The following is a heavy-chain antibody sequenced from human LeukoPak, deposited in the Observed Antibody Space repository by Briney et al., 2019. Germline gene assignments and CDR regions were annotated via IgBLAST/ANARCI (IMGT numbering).Heavy chain of an antibody. Sequence: GGSLRLSCAASGFTFSDYYMSWIRQAPGKGLEWVSYISSSGSTIYYADSVKGRFTISRDNAKNSLYLQMNSLRAEDTAVYYCAREFHYYDSSGGGLDYWGQGTLVTVSS. J-gene: IGHJ4*02. V-gene: IGHV3-11*01. CDR3: AREFHYYDSSGGGLDY. CDR1: GFTFSDYY. CDR2: ISSSGSTI. D-gene: IGHD3-22*01.